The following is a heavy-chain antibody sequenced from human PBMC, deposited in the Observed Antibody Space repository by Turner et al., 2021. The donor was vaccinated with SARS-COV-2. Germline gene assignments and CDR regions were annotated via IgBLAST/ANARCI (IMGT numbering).Heavy chain of an antibody. CDR1: GFTLSSYS. CDR2: IRSSSSYI. V-gene: IGHV3-21*01. J-gene: IGHJ6*02. D-gene: IGHD6-13*01. CDR3: ASIAAADPKYYHYYGMDV. Sequence: EVQLAESGGGLVKPGGSLRRSCAASGFTLSSYSMNWVRQAPGKGLEWVSAIRSSSSYIYYADSVKGRFTISRDNAKNSLYLQMNSLRAEDTAVYYCASIAAADPKYYHYYGMDVWGQGTTVTVSS.